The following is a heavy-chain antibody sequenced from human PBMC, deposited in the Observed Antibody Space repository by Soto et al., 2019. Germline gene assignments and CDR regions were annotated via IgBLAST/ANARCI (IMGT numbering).Heavy chain of an antibody. J-gene: IGHJ4*02. CDR2: INAGNGNT. Sequence: ASVNVSCKASGYTFTSYAMHWVRQAPGQRLEWMGWINAGNGNTKYSQKFQGRVTITRDTSASTAYMELSSLRSEDTAVYYCASGYDSSGYWFDYWGQGTLVTVSS. CDR1: GYTFTSYA. V-gene: IGHV1-3*01. CDR3: ASGYDSSGYWFDY. D-gene: IGHD3-22*01.